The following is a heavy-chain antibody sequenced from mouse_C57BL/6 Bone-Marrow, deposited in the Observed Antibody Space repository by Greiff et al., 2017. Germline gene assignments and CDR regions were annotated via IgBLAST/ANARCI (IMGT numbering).Heavy chain of an antibody. V-gene: IGHV1-7*01. D-gene: IGHD3-2*02. CDR3: ASPLTAQATYYFDY. CDR1: GYTFTSYW. Sequence: VKLQESGAELAKPGASVQLSCKASGYTFTSYWMHWVKQRPGQGLEWIGYINPSSGYTTSNQKFKDKATLTADKSSSTAYMQLRRLTSVDSAVYYCASPLTAQATYYFDYWGQGTTLTVSS. CDR2: INPSSGYT. J-gene: IGHJ2*01.